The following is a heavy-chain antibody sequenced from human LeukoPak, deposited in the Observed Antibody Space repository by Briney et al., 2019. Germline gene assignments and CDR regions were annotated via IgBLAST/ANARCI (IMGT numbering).Heavy chain of an antibody. CDR3: ARVPMVRGVINNHDAFDI. Sequence: SETLSLTCTVSGGSISSYYWSWIRQPPGKGLEWIGYTYYSGSTNYNPSLKSRVAISVDTSKNQFSLKLSSVTAADTAVYYCARVPMVRGVINNHDAFDIWGQGTMVTVSS. V-gene: IGHV4-59*01. CDR1: GGSISSYY. J-gene: IGHJ3*02. CDR2: TYYSGST. D-gene: IGHD3-10*01.